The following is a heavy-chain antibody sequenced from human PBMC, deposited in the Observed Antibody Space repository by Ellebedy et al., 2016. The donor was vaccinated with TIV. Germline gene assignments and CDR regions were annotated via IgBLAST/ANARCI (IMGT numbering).Heavy chain of an antibody. V-gene: IGHV3-30*03. CDR1: RFTFSRTG. CDR3: TRAASGYGHNEPHFDY. Sequence: GESLKISXAASRFTFSRTGMHWVRQAPGKGLEWVAAIAYDGSNKYYADSVKGRFTISSDNAKNTVYLQMNSLRVEDTAVYYCTRAASGYGHNEPHFDYWGQGVPVTVSS. D-gene: IGHD5-24*01. J-gene: IGHJ4*02. CDR2: IAYDGSNK.